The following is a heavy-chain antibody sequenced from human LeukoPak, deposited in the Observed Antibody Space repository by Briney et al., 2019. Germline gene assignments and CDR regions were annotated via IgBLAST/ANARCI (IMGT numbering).Heavy chain of an antibody. CDR1: GGSNNSYY. J-gene: IGHJ5*02. CDR3: ARKAPKKGWFDP. V-gene: IGHV4-4*09. CDR2: THPSGNT. Sequence: SETPSLTCTVSGGSNNSYYWSWIRQPPGKGLEWIGYTHPSGNTNYSPSLKSRVTISIDMSRNQFSLKLSSVTAADTAVYYCARKAPKKGWFDPWGQGTLVTVSS.